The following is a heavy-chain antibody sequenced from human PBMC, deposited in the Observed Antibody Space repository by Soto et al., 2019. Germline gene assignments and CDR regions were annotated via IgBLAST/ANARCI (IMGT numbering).Heavy chain of an antibody. J-gene: IGHJ4*02. CDR2: ISSSGSTI. V-gene: IGHV3-48*03. CDR1: VFTFSSYE. CDR3: ASAHQTGDYYFDY. Sequence: GGSLRLSCAASVFTFSSYEMNWVRQAPGKGLEWVSYISSSGSTIYYADSVKGRFTISRDNAKNSLYLQMNSLRAEDTAVYYCASAHQTGDYYFDYWGQGTLVTVSS. D-gene: IGHD7-27*01.